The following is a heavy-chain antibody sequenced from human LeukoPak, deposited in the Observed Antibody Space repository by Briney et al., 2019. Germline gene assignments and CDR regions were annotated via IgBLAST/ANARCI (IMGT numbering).Heavy chain of an antibody. CDR1: GFTFSSYG. Sequence: GGSLRLSCAASGFTFSSYGMHWVRQAPGKGLEWVAFIRHDGSNKYYADSVKGRFTISRDNSKNTLYLQMNSLRAEDTAVYYCAKAARGAVAGYYWGQGTLVTVSS. CDR2: IRHDGSNK. J-gene: IGHJ4*02. V-gene: IGHV3-30*02. D-gene: IGHD6-19*01. CDR3: AKAARGAVAGYY.